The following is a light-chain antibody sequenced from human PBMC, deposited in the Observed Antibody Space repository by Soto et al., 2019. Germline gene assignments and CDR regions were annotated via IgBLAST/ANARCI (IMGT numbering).Light chain of an antibody. CDR2: EVS. CDR1: SSDVGAYNY. Sequence: QSALTQPPSASGSPGQSVTISCTGTSSDVGAYNYFSWYQQYPGKAPKLMIYEVSKRPSGVPDRFSGSKSGKTASLTVSGLQPEDEADYYCTSYAGSNIGVFGGGTKLTVL. CDR3: TSYAGSNIGV. V-gene: IGLV2-8*01. J-gene: IGLJ3*02.